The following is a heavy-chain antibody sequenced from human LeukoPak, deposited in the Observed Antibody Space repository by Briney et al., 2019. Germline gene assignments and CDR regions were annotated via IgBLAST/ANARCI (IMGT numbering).Heavy chain of an antibody. D-gene: IGHD6-13*01. CDR3: ARDRAEVFDY. CDR2: ISYDGSNK. J-gene: IGHJ4*02. Sequence: PGGSLRLSCAASGFTFSSYGMHWVRQAPGKGLEWVAVISYDGSNKYYADSVKGRFTISRDNSKNTLYLQMNSLRAEDTAVYYCARDRAEVFDYWGQGTLVTVSS. V-gene: IGHV3-30*19. CDR1: GFTFSSYG.